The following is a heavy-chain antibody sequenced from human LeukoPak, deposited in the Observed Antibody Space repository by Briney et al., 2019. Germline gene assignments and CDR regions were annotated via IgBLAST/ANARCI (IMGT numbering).Heavy chain of an antibody. D-gene: IGHD4/OR15-4a*01. Sequence: GGSLRLSCAASGFTFSSYGMSWVRQAPGKGLEWVSGISDSGVSTYSADSVKGRFTISRDNSKNTLYLQMNGLRAEDTAVYYCAKKDSGANYDLDYWGQGTLVTVSS. CDR1: GFTFSSYG. CDR3: AKKDSGANYDLDY. V-gene: IGHV3-23*01. CDR2: ISDSGVST. J-gene: IGHJ4*02.